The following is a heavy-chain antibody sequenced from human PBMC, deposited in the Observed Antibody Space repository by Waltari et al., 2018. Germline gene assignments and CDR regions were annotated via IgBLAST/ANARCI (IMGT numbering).Heavy chain of an antibody. CDR3: ATRDKQLPSPSWDAFDI. Sequence: QVQLVQSGAEVQKPGASVKVSCKVSGYTLTELSMHWVRQAPGKGLEWMGGFDPEDGETIYAQKFQGRVTMTEDTSTDTAYMELSSLRSEDTAVYYCATRDKQLPSPSWDAFDIWGQGTMVTVSS. D-gene: IGHD6-13*01. J-gene: IGHJ3*02. CDR2: FDPEDGET. CDR1: GYTLTELS. V-gene: IGHV1-24*01.